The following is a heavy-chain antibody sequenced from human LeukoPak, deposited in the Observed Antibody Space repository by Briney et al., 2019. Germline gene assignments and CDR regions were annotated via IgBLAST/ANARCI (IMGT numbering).Heavy chain of an antibody. CDR1: GGSINSGDYY. CDR3: ARVGYFYDSRRRYHDAFDI. D-gene: IGHD3-22*01. Sequence: SQTLSLTCTVSGGSINSGDYYWSWIRQPPGKGLEWIGYIYYSGTTSYNPSLKSRVTMSVDTSKSQFSLKLSSVTAADTAVYYCARVGYFYDSRRRYHDAFDIWGQGTMVTVSS. CDR2: IYYSGTT. J-gene: IGHJ3*02. V-gene: IGHV4-30-4*01.